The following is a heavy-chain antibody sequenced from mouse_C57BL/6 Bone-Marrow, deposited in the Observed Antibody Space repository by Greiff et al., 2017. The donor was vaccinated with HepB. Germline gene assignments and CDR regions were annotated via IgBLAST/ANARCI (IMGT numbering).Heavy chain of an antibody. J-gene: IGHJ3*01. CDR1: GYTFTSYW. D-gene: IGHD2-4*01. V-gene: IGHV1-50*01. CDR2: IDPSDSYT. CDR3: ARKVPRYDYEFAY. Sequence: QVQLQQPGAELVKPGASVKLSCKASGYTFTSYWMQWVKQRPGQGLEWIGEIDPSDSYTNYNQKFKGKATLTVDPSSSTAYMQLSSLTSEDSAVYYCARKVPRYDYEFAYWGQGTLVTVSA.